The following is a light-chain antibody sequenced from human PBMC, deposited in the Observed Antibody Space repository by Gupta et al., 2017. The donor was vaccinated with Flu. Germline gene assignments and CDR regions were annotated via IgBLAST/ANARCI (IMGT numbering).Light chain of an antibody. CDR3: QQFHDLPPT. CDR1: QDINYY. CDR2: DTS. V-gene: IGKV1-33*01. Sequence: LSASVGDRVTITCQASQDINYYLNWYQQRPEKAPKLLIYDTSNLETGVPSRFSGSGSGTHFTLTISSLQPEDIATYYCQQFHDLPPTFGLGTRLEI. J-gene: IGKJ5*01.